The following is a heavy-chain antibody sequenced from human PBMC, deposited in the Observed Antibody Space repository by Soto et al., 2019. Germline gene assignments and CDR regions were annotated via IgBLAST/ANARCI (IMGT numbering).Heavy chain of an antibody. Sequence: SETLSLTCTVSGGSIASSSHYWGWIRQPPGKGLEWLGSVYYGWSIYYNPSLKSRVTISLXTSEFSRRLTSVTAADTAVYYCARHQYNGRWYDSNYQYLAMDVWGQVTTVTVSS. V-gene: IGHV4-39*01. CDR3: ARHQYNGRWYDSNYQYLAMDV. D-gene: IGHD6-13*01. CDR2: VYYGWSI. CDR1: GGSIASSSHY. J-gene: IGHJ6*02.